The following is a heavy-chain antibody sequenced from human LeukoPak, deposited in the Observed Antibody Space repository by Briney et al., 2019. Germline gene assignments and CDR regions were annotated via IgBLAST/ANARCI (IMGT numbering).Heavy chain of an antibody. V-gene: IGHV4-39*01. Sequence: PGGSLRLSCAASGFTLSSYWMSWIRQPPGKGLEWVGSIYYSGSTYYNPSLKSRVTTSVDTSKNQFSLKMSSVTAADTAVYYCARHWPTIRGVDYWGQGTLVTVSS. CDR2: IYYSGST. CDR3: ARHWPTIRGVDY. J-gene: IGHJ4*02. CDR1: GFTLSSYW. D-gene: IGHD3-10*01.